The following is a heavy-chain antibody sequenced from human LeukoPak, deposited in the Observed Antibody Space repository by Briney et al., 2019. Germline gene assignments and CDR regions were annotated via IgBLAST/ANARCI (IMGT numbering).Heavy chain of an antibody. CDR3: ARSDYDVLTGSRGDAFVI. J-gene: IGHJ3*02. CDR1: GFTFSKYN. V-gene: IGHV3-21*01. CDR2: ISSATSYK. D-gene: IGHD3-9*01. Sequence: PGGSLRLSCAASGFTFSKYNMNWVRQAPGKGLEWVSSISSATSYKYYEDSVKGRFVISRDNAKNSLYLQMSSLGAEDTAVYYCARSDYDVLTGSRGDAFVIWGQGTMVSVSS.